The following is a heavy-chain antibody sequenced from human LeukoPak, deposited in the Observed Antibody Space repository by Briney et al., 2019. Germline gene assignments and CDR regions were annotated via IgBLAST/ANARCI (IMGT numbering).Heavy chain of an antibody. CDR2: FDGNGPNT. Sequence: GGSLRLSCAASGFTFSSFAMTLVRQAPGKGLEWVSGFDGNGPNTYYADSVKGRWTISRDNSRNTLYLEMNSLRPEDTAIYYCAKPRTTGLGWAQFDYWGQGSLVTVSS. D-gene: IGHD2-8*02. CDR3: AKPRTTGLGWAQFDY. J-gene: IGHJ4*02. CDR1: GFTFSSFA. V-gene: IGHV3-23*01.